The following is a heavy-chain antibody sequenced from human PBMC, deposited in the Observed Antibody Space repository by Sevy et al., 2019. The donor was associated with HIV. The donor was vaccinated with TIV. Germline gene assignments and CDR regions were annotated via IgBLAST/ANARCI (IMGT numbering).Heavy chain of an antibody. D-gene: IGHD4-17*01. CDR2: ITNSGSSI. CDR1: RFTFSSYE. Sequence: GGSLRLSCTASRFTFSSYEMNWVRQAPGKGLEWVSYITNSGSSIYYSDSVRGRFTVSRDNAKNSLYLQMKSLRAEDTAVYYCARDLPPSATTVAHFDYWGRGTLVTVSS. V-gene: IGHV3-48*03. CDR3: ARDLPPSATTVAHFDY. J-gene: IGHJ4*01.